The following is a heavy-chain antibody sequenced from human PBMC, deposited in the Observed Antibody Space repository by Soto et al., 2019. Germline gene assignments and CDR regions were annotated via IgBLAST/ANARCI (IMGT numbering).Heavy chain of an antibody. D-gene: IGHD2-15*01. CDR2: IYYSGST. CDR1: GDSISLGDYY. CDR3: AVYCSGGSCPEAFDF. V-gene: IGHV4-30-4*01. J-gene: IGHJ4*02. Sequence: QVQLQESGPGLVKPSQTLSLTCTVSGDSISLGDYYWSWIRQPPGKGLEWIGYIYYSGSTYYNPSLKRRVTISVDTSKNQSSLKLSSVTAADTAVYYCAVYCSGGSCPEAFDFWGQGTLVTVSS.